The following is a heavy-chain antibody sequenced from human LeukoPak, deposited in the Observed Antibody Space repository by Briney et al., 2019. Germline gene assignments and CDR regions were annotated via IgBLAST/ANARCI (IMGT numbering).Heavy chain of an antibody. V-gene: IGHV4-34*01. CDR1: GGSFSGYY. Sequence: SETLSLTCAVYGGSFSGYYWSWIRQPPGEGLEWIGEINHSGSTNYNPSLKSRVTISVDTSKNQFSLKLSSVTAADTAVYYWANYYDFWGHIWGQGTMVTVSS. D-gene: IGHD3-3*01. J-gene: IGHJ3*02. CDR3: ANYYDFWGHI. CDR2: INHSGST.